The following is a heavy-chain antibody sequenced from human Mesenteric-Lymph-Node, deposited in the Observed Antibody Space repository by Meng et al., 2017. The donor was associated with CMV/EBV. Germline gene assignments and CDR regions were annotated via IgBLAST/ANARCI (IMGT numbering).Heavy chain of an antibody. CDR3: AKRKGCSSTSCYCDY. CDR1: GFTFSSYG. D-gene: IGHD2-2*01. Sequence: GGSLRLSCAASGFTFSSYGMSWVRQAPGKGLEWVSGFSGSGGNTYYAESVKGRFTISRDNSKNTLYLQMNSLRAEDTAVYYCAKRKGCSSTSCYCDYWGQGTLVTVSS. V-gene: IGHV3-23*01. J-gene: IGHJ4*02. CDR2: FSGSGGNT.